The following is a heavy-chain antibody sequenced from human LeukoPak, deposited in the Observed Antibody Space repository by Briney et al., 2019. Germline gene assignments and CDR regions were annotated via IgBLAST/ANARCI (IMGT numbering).Heavy chain of an antibody. CDR1: GFTFSDYY. CDR2: ISSSGSTI. J-gene: IGHJ3*02. D-gene: IGHD3-22*01. Sequence: GGSLRLSCAASGFTFSDYYMTWIRQAPGKGLEWVSYISSSGSTIYYADSVKGRFTISRDNAKNSLYLQMNSLRAEDTALYYCGGYYDSSASGAFDIWGQGTMVTVSS. CDR3: GGYYDSSASGAFDI. V-gene: IGHV3-11*01.